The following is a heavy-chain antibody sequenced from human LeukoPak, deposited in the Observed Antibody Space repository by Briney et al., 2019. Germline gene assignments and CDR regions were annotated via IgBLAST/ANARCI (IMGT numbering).Heavy chain of an antibody. V-gene: IGHV3-23*01. CDR3: AKWQRFYCEYYFDQ. D-gene: IGHD1-26*01. CDR2: FRGSGAAT. CDR1: GFTFSSYA. Sequence: GGSLRLSCAASGFTFSSYAMNWVRQAPGKGLKWVSGFRGSGAATFYADSVKGRFTISRGNSKNTLYLQMNSLRAEDTAVYYCAKWQRFYCEYYFDQWGQGTLVTVSS. J-gene: IGHJ4*02.